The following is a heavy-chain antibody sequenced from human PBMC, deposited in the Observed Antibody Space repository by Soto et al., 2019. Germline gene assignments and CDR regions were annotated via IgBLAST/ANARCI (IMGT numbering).Heavy chain of an antibody. CDR2: ISSSSSTI. D-gene: IGHD5-18*01. V-gene: IGHV3-48*02. CDR1: GFTFSSYS. Sequence: RGSLRLSCAASGFTFSSYSMNWVRQAPGKGLEWVSYISSSSSTIYYADSVMGRFTITRDNAKNSLYLQMNSLRDEDTAVYYCARDRPIQLWYYYYYYYMDVWGKGTTGTVP. J-gene: IGHJ6*03. CDR3: ARDRPIQLWYYYYYYYMDV.